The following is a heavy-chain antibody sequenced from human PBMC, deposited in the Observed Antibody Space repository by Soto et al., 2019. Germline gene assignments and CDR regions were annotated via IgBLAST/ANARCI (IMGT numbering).Heavy chain of an antibody. J-gene: IGHJ4*02. CDR1: GFTFGNYA. Sequence: GGSMRLSCTASGFTFGNYAINWVRQAPGKGLEWVGLIKNQTYSGATEYAASMKGRFTISRDDSKNIAYLQMNSLKTEDSAVYYCTRAESPNIAYFFDYWGQGTLVTVSS. CDR3: TRAESPNIAYFFDY. V-gene: IGHV3-49*04. CDR2: IKNQTYSGAT.